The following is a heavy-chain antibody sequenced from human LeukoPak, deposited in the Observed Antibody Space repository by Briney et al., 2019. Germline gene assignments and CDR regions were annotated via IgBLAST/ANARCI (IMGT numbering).Heavy chain of an antibody. J-gene: IGHJ4*02. Sequence: SETLSLTCAVYGESFSAYFWNWIRQAPGKPLEYIGEINHRGSSHYNPSLKTRVTLSVDTSKNQFSLKLTSVTAADTAVYFWAXGXXXDGYCSAGXCDAGYYDSWGQGTPVTVSS. V-gene: IGHV4-34*01. D-gene: IGHD2-15*01. CDR3: AXGXXXDGYCSAGXCDAGYYDS. CDR2: INHRGSS. CDR1: GESFSAYF.